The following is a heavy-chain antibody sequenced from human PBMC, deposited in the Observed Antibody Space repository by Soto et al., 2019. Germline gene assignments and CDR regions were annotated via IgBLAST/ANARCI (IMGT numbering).Heavy chain of an antibody. CDR2: IYYSGST. D-gene: IGHD2-15*01. CDR1: GGSISSGGYY. J-gene: IGHJ6*02. CDR3: PDSGGRSDYGMDV. V-gene: IGHV4-31*03. Sequence: QVQLQESGPGLVKPSQTLSLTCTVSGGSISSGGYYWSWIRQHPGKGLEWIGYIYYSGSTYYNPSLKRRVTIPVDTSKNQFSLKRSSVTDADTAVYYGPDSGGRSDYGMDVWGQGTTVTVSS.